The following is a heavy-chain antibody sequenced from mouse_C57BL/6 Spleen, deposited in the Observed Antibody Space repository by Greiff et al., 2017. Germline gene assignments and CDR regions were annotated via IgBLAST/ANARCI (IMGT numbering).Heavy chain of an antibody. CDR2: IRLKSDNYAP. J-gene: IGHJ4*01. D-gene: IGHD1-1*01. CDR3: ADGFITTVVATRDYAMDY. V-gene: IGHV6-3*01. CDR1: GFTFSNYW. Sequence: EVKVEESGGGLVQPGGSMKLSCVASGFTFSNYWMNWVRQSPEKGLEWAAQIRLKSDNYAPHYAGSVKGRFTISRDDSKSSVYLQMNNLRAEDTGIYYCADGFITTVVATRDYAMDYWGQGTSVTVSS.